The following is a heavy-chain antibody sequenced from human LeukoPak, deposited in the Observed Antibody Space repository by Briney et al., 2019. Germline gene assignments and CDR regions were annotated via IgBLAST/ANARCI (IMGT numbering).Heavy chain of an antibody. CDR3: AREGAVAGTDY. D-gene: IGHD6-19*01. Sequence: PGGSLRLSCAASGFTFSNYGMHWVRQAPGKGLEWVAFIRYDESNKYYADSVKGRFTISRDNSKNTLYLQMNSLRAEDTAVYYCAREGAVAGTDYWGQGTLVTVSS. CDR1: GFTFSNYG. V-gene: IGHV3-30*02. CDR2: IRYDESNK. J-gene: IGHJ4*02.